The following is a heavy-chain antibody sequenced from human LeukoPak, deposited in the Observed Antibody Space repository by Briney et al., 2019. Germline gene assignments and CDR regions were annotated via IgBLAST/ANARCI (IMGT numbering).Heavy chain of an antibody. CDR3: ARAASYYYDSSGYPPSAFDI. Sequence: PSETLSLTCTISGASIDSYYWSWIRQPPGKRLEWIGYIYYSGTTNYNPSLKSRVTISVDTSKNQFSLKLSSVTAADTAVYYCARAASYYYDSSGYPPSAFDIWGQGTMVTVSS. J-gene: IGHJ3*02. D-gene: IGHD3-22*01. V-gene: IGHV4-59*01. CDR2: IYYSGTT. CDR1: GASIDSYY.